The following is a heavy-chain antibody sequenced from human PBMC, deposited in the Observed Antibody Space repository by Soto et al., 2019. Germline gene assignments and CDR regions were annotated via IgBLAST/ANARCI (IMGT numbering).Heavy chain of an antibody. CDR3: ARAKWHDGSGRVREFDY. D-gene: IGHD3-10*01. Sequence: GGSLRLSCAASGFTFDDYAMHWVRQAPGKGLEWVSAIWYNGRKTYYADSVKGRFAISRDNSKNTMYLQMNSLRVEDTAVYYCARAKWHDGSGRVREFDYWGQGALVTVSS. CDR1: GFTFDDYA. V-gene: IGHV3-33*08. J-gene: IGHJ4*02. CDR2: IWYNGRKT.